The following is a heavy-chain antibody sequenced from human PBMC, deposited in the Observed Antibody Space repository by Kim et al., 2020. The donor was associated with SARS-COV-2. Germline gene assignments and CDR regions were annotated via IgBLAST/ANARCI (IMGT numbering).Heavy chain of an antibody. D-gene: IGHD3-3*01. CDR1: GYTFTSYA. CDR3: ARGGFQKLRFLEWLPGRDNYYYYGMDV. Sequence: ASVKVSCKASGYTFTSYAMNWVRQAPGQGLEWMGWINTNIGNPTYAQGFTGRFVFSLDTSVSTAYLQISSLKAEDTAVYYCARGGFQKLRFLEWLPGRDNYYYYGMDVWGQGTTVTVSS. CDR2: INTNIGNP. V-gene: IGHV7-4-1*02. J-gene: IGHJ6*02.